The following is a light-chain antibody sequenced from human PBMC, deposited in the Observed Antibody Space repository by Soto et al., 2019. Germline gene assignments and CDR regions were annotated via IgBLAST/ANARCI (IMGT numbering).Light chain of an antibody. CDR2: DAS. J-gene: IGKJ3*01. CDR1: QSVSSY. Sequence: EIVLTQSPATLSLSPGERATLSCRASQSVSSYLAWYQQRPGQAPRLLIYDASSRATGIPARFSVSGSGTDFTLTISSLEPEDFAVYYCQQRSNWPAVTFGPGTKVDIK. V-gene: IGKV3-11*01. CDR3: QQRSNWPAVT.